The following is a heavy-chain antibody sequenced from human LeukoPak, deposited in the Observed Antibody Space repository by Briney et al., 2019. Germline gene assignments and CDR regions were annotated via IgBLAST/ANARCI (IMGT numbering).Heavy chain of an antibody. Sequence: SVKVSCKASGYTFTGYYMHWVRQAPGQGLEWMGWSNPNNGGTNYAQKFQGRVTMTLDTSISTAYMELSRLRSDDTAIYYCARVDGGEWYYFDYWGQGTLVTVSS. D-gene: IGHD2-8*02. CDR3: ARVDGGEWYYFDY. J-gene: IGHJ4*02. CDR1: GYTFTGYY. V-gene: IGHV1-2*02. CDR2: SNPNNGGT.